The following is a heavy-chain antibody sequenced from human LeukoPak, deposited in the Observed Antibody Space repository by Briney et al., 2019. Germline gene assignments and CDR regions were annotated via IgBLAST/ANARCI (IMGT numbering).Heavy chain of an antibody. J-gene: IGHJ5*02. D-gene: IGHD3-22*01. CDR2: IYYSGST. Sequence: ASETLSLTCTVSGGSISSYYWSWIRQPPGKGLEWIGYIYYSGSTNYNPSLKSRVTISVDMSKNQFSLKLSSVTAADTAVYYCARENYDSSGYYGWFDPWGQGTLVTVSS. V-gene: IGHV4-59*01. CDR3: ARENYDSSGYYGWFDP. CDR1: GGSISSYY.